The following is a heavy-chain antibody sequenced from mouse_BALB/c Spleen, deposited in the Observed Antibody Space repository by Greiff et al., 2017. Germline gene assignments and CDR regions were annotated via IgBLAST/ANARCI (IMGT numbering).Heavy chain of an antibody. D-gene: IGHD1-2*01. V-gene: IGHV5-17*02. Sequence: EVQGVESGGGLVQPGGSRKLSCAASGFTFSSFGMHWVRQAPEKGLEWVAYISSGSSTIYYADTVKGRFTISRDNPKNTLFLQMTSLRSEDTAMYYCARLTTAVMDYWGQGTSVTVSS. CDR1: GFTFSSFG. J-gene: IGHJ4*01. CDR2: ISSGSSTI. CDR3: ARLTTAVMDY.